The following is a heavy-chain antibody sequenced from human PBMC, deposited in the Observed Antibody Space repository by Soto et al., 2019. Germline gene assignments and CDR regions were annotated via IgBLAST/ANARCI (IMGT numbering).Heavy chain of an antibody. CDR3: ARHAVGYSSSWYIDY. Sequence: SETLSLTCTVSCGSISSYYWSWIRQPPGKGLEWIGYIYYSGSTNYNPSLKSRVTISVDTSKNQFSLKLSSVTAADTAVYYCARHAVGYSSSWYIDYWGQGTLVTVSS. V-gene: IGHV4-59*08. D-gene: IGHD6-13*01. CDR1: CGSISSYY. J-gene: IGHJ4*02. CDR2: IYYSGST.